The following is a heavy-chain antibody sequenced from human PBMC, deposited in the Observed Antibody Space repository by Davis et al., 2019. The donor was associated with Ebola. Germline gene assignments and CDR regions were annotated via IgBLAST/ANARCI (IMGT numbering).Heavy chain of an antibody. CDR2: INEGGSAK. CDR1: GFTFSSYW. J-gene: IGHJ4*02. Sequence: PGGSLRLSCAASGFTFSSYWMSWVRQAPGKGLEWVARINEGGSAKQYVDSVKGRFTISRDNPKNTLYLQMDTLRVDDTALYYCTRDFGNYWGQGILVTVSS. D-gene: IGHD3-16*01. CDR3: TRDFGNY. V-gene: IGHV3-7*01.